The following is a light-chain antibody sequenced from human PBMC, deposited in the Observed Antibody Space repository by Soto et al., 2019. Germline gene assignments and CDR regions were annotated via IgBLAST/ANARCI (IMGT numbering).Light chain of an antibody. J-gene: IGKJ4*01. CDR3: QQRSNWLT. CDR1: QSVSSY. CDR2: DAS. V-gene: IGKV3-11*01. Sequence: EIVLTQSPATLSLSPGERATLSCRASQSVSSYLAWYQQKPGQAPMLLIYDASNRATGIPARFSGSGSGTAFTLTISSLAPEDFAVYYCQQRSNWLTFGGGTKVEIK.